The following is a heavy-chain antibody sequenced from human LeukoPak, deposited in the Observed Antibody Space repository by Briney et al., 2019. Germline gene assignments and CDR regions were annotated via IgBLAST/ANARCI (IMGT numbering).Heavy chain of an antibody. CDR3: AREGKYYYDSSGYPPLRAFDI. CDR2: ISYDGSNK. J-gene: IGHJ3*02. D-gene: IGHD3-22*01. CDR1: GFTFSSYA. V-gene: IGHV3-30-3*01. Sequence: PGGSLRLSCAASGFTFSSYAMHWVRQAPGKGLEWVAVISYDGSNKYYADSVKGRFTISRDNSKNTLYLQMNSLRAEDTAVYYCAREGKYYYDSSGYPPLRAFDIWGQGTMVTVSS.